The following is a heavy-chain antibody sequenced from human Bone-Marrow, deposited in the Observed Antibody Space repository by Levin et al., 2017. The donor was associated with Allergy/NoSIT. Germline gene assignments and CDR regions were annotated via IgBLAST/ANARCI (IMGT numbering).Heavy chain of an antibody. CDR2: INAGNGNT. V-gene: IGHV1-3*01. J-gene: IGHJ1*01. CDR3: ARDREYGNGDYYFLH. Sequence: AASVKVSCKASGYTFTDYAIHWVRQAPGQRLEWMGWINAGNGNTKYSQRFQGRVTITRDTSASTAYMELSSLRSEDTALYYCARDREYGNGDYYFLHWGQGTLVTVSS. CDR1: GYTFTDYA. D-gene: IGHD4-17*01.